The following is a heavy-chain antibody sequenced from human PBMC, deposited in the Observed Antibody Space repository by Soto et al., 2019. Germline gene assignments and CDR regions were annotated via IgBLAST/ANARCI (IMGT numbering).Heavy chain of an antibody. J-gene: IGHJ4*02. CDR3: AXXXDXXXXXVXLY. V-gene: IGHV3-53*01. CDR1: GYTVSDNY. Sequence: GGSLRLSCAAFGYTVSDNYMSWVRQAPGKGLEWVSVIYSGGSTYYTDSVKGRFTISRDNSKNTLFLQMNSLRGEDTAMYYCAXXXDXXXXXVXLYWGQGVQVTVSS. CDR2: IYSGGST.